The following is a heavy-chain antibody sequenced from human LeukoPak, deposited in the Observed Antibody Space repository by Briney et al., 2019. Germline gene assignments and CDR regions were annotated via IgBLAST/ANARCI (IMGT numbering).Heavy chain of an antibody. J-gene: IGHJ3*02. CDR2: IIPILGTA. Sequence: GASVKVSCKASGGTFSSYAISWVRQAPGQGLEWMGGIIPILGTANYAQKFQGRVTITTDESTSTAYMELSSLRSEDTAVYYCARDRERVTMGLGPLIVVAFDIWGQGTMVTVSS. CDR3: ARDRERVTMGLGPLIVVAFDI. CDR1: GGTFSSYA. D-gene: IGHD3-10*01. V-gene: IGHV1-69*05.